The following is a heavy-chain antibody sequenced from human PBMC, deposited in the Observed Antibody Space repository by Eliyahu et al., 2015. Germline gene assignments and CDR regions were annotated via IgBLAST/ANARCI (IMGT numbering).Heavy chain of an antibody. CDR2: INPSGGTT. CDR3: ARIAGALRGYDS. D-gene: IGHD1-26*01. J-gene: IGHJ4*02. V-gene: IGHV1-46*02. Sequence: QVQLVQSGPEMKKPGASVRVXCQASTYTFNTYFIHWVRQAPGQGLEWLGIINPSGGTTSFAARFQGRVTMTRDTSTSTVYMELSSLRHEDTAVYYCARIAGALRGYDSWGQGTLVTVSS. CDR1: TYTFNTYF.